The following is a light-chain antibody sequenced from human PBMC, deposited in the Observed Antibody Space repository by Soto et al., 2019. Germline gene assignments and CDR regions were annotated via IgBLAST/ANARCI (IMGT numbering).Light chain of an antibody. J-gene: IGLJ1*01. CDR2: DVS. CDR1: SSVVGGYNY. CDR3: RSYTSRSTPV. Sequence: SVLTQPASVSGSPGQSITISCTGTSSVVGGYNYVSWYQQHPGKAPKLMIYDVSNRPSGVSNRFSGSKSGNTASLTISGPQAEDEADYYCRSYTSRSTPVFGTGTKVTVL. V-gene: IGLV2-14*01.